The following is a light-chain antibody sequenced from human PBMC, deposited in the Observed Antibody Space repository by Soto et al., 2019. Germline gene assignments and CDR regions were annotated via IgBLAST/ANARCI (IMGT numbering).Light chain of an antibody. CDR1: SSDVGGYNY. CDR3: CSYAGRYTWV. Sequence: QSALTPPRSVSGSTGQSVTISCTGTSSDVGGYNYVSWYQQHPGKAPKLMIYDVSKRPSGVPDRFSGSKSGNTASLTISGLQAEDEADYYCCSYAGRYTWVCGGGTKLTVL. CDR2: DVS. V-gene: IGLV2-11*01. J-gene: IGLJ3*02.